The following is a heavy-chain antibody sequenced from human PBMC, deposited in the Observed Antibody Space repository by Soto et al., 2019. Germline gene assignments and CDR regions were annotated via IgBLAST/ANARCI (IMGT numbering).Heavy chain of an antibody. V-gene: IGHV3-53*01. J-gene: IGHJ6*02. CDR3: ARDSRGTTPPNYGMDV. CDR2: IYSGGST. CDR1: GFTVSSNY. Sequence: GGSLRLSCAASGFTVSSNYMSWVRQAPGKGLEWVSVIYSGGSTYYADSVKGQFTISRDNSKNMLYLQMNSLRAEDTAVYYCARDSRGTTPPNYGMDVWGQGTTVTVSS. D-gene: IGHD1-1*01.